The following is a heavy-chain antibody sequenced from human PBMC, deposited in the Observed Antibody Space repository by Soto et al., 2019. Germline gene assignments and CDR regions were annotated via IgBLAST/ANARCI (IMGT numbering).Heavy chain of an antibody. CDR3: ASKNYYDSSGHPYYFDY. V-gene: IGHV1-69*06. J-gene: IGHJ4*02. Sequence: QVQLVQSGAEVKKPGSSVKVSCQASGGTSSFAINWVRQAPGQGLEWMGGIIPIFGTTKFAQKFQARVTITADKSTSRAYMELSSLRSEDTAVHYCASKNYYDSSGHPYYFDYWGQGTLVTVSS. CDR2: IIPIFGTT. CDR1: GGTSSFA. D-gene: IGHD3-22*01.